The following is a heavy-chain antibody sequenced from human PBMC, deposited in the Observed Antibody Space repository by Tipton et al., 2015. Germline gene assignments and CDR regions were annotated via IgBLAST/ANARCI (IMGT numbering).Heavy chain of an antibody. CDR2: INHSGST. CDR3: AREVAAQTEYFDY. CDR1: GGSFSDYY. D-gene: IGHD6-19*01. J-gene: IGHJ4*02. V-gene: IGHV4-34*01. Sequence: TLSLTCAVYGGSFSDYYWSWIRQPPGKGLEWIGEINHSGSTKYKSFLKSRVTISLDTSKNQFSLNLRFVTAEDTAVYYCAREVAAQTEYFDYWGQGTQVTVSS.